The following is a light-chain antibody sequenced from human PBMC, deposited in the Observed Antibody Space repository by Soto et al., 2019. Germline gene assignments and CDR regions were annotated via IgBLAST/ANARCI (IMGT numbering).Light chain of an antibody. CDR1: HSISSY. CDR3: QQYNSFPWT. J-gene: IGKJ1*01. V-gene: IGKV1-5*03. CDR2: KAS. Sequence: DSQMTQSPSTLSASVGDRVTITCRASHSISSYLTWYQQKPGKAPKLLIYKASNLESGVPSRFSGSGSGTEFTLTISSLQPDDFAAYYCQQYNSFPWTFGQGTKVDIK.